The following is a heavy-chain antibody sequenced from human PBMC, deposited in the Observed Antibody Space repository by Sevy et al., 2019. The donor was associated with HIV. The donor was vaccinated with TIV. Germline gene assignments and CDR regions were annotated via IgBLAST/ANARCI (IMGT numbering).Heavy chain of an antibody. CDR1: GFNFASYD. V-gene: IGHV1-8*02. Sequence: ASVKVSCKASGFNFASYDIYWVRQATGQGLEWMGWMNTNTGNTGFAQKFQGRVTMTRNTSITTAYMELSNLRCEDTAVYYCARVSGWHLRYGMDVWGQGTTLTVSS. J-gene: IGHJ6*02. D-gene: IGHD6-19*01. CDR3: ARVSGWHLRYGMDV. CDR2: MNTNTGNT.